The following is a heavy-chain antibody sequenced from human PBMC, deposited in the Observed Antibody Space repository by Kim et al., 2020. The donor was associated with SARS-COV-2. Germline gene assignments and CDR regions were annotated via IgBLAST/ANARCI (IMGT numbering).Heavy chain of an antibody. V-gene: IGHV1-69*04. D-gene: IGHD1-1*01. Sequence: AQKVQGRVTISADKSTSTAYMEMSNLRSEDTAVYYCARDTTGRVGVFDYWGQGTLVTVSS. CDR3: ARDTTGRVGVFDY. J-gene: IGHJ4*02.